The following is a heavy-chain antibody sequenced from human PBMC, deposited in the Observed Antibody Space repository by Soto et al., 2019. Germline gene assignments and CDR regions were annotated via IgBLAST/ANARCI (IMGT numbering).Heavy chain of an antibody. CDR2: IYYSGST. CDR3: ARSSFGVVTTYYFDY. D-gene: IGHD3-3*01. CDR1: GGSISSGGYY. Sequence: PSETLSLTCTVSGGSISSGGYYWSWILQHPGKGLEWIGYIYYSGSTYYNPSLKSRVTISVDTSKNQFSLKLSSVTAADTAVYYCARSSFGVVTTYYFDYWGQGTLVTVSS. J-gene: IGHJ4*02. V-gene: IGHV4-31*03.